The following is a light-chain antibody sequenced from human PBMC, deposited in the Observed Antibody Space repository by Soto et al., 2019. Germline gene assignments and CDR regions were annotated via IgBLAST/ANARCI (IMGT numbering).Light chain of an antibody. CDR3: QQYENLPT. CDR2: EAS. J-gene: IGKJ5*01. CDR1: QNKNHY. Sequence: EIQLTQPPSSLSASVGDRVSITFQASQNKNHYSYWYQQKPRRAPKLLIYEASNVEAGVPSRCRGSGSGTDFTFTISRLQPEDIANYYCQQYENLPTFGQGTRLEIK. V-gene: IGKV1-33*01.